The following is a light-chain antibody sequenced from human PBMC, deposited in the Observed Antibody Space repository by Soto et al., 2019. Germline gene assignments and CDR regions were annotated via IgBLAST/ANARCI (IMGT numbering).Light chain of an antibody. CDR3: QQYNNWPRT. Sequence: EIVLTQSPGTLSLSPGERATLSCRASQTISSSHLAWYQQKSGQAPRLLIYGASSRATDIPDRFSGSGSGADFTLTINSLQSEDFAVYYCQQYNNWPRTFGQGTKVDIK. CDR2: GAS. V-gene: IGKV3-20*01. J-gene: IGKJ1*01. CDR1: QTISSSH.